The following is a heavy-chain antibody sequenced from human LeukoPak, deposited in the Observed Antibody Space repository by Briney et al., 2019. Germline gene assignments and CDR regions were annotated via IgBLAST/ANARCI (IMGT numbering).Heavy chain of an antibody. J-gene: IGHJ5*02. V-gene: IGHV4-28*01. D-gene: IGHD3-9*01. CDR1: GSSLSNGYY. CDR2: IHHSGNIFESGST. Sequence: PSETLSLTCTVSGSSLSNGYYWGWIRQSPGKGLEWIGSIHHSGNIFESGSTHYNPSLKSRVTVSADTSENQFSLKLTSATAADTAVYFCARNASTGFFDAWGQGTLVIVSS. CDR3: ARNASTGFFDA.